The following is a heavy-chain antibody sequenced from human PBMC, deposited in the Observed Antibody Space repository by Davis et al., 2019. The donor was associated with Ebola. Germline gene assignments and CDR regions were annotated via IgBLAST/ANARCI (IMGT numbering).Heavy chain of an antibody. CDR2: ISSSGSTI. CDR3: TSKLLIAVAGYPFDY. V-gene: IGHV3-11*01. CDR1: GFTFSDYY. J-gene: IGHJ4*02. D-gene: IGHD6-19*01. Sequence: GESLKISCAASGFTFSDYYMSWIRQAPGKGLEWVSYISSSGSTIYYADSVKGRFTISRDNAKNSLYLQMNSLRAEDTAVYYCTSKLLIAVAGYPFDYWGQGTLVTVSS.